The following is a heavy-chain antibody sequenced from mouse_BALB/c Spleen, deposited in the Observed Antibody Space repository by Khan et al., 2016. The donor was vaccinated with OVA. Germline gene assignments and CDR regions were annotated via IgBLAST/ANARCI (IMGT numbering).Heavy chain of an antibody. CDR2: INPSTGYT. J-gene: IGHJ3*01. Sequence: VQLQESGAELAKPGASVKMSCKASGYTFTSYWMHWVKQRPGQGLEWIGHINPSTGYTEYNQRFKDKATLTADKSSSTAYMQLSSLTSEESAVYYCANHGSSSAWLTYWGQGTLVTVSA. V-gene: IGHV1-7*01. CDR3: ANHGSSSAWLTY. D-gene: IGHD1-1*01. CDR1: GYTFTSYW.